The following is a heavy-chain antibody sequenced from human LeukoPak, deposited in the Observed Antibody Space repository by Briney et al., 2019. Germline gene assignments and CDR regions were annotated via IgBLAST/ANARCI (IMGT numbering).Heavy chain of an antibody. CDR3: ARDGPDCSSTSCSVYFDY. Sequence: FSVKVSCKASGGTFSSYAISWVRQAPGQGLEWMGGIIPIFGTANYAQKFQGRVTITADESTSTAYMELSSLRSEDTAVYYCARDGPDCSSTSCSVYFDYWGQGTLVTVSS. V-gene: IGHV1-69*13. CDR2: IIPIFGTA. D-gene: IGHD2-2*01. J-gene: IGHJ4*02. CDR1: GGTFSSYA.